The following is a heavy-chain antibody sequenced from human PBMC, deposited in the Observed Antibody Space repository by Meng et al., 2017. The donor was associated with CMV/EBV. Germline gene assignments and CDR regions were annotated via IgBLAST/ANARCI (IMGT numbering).Heavy chain of an antibody. J-gene: IGHJ2*01. Sequence: SVKVSCKASGGTFSSYAISWVRQAPGQGLEWMGGIIPIFGTANYAQKFQGRVTITTDESTSTAYMELSSLRSEDTAVYYCASCSTSCYIGWYFDLWGRGTLVTSPQ. CDR3: ASCSTSCYIGWYFDL. CDR2: IIPIFGTA. CDR1: GGTFSSYA. D-gene: IGHD2-2*02. V-gene: IGHV1-69*05.